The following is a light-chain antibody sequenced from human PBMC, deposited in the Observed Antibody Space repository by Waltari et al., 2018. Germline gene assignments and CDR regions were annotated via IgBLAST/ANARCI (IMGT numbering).Light chain of an antibody. J-gene: IGKJ2*01. CDR3: QQYGSSVMYT. V-gene: IGKV3-20*01. CDR1: QRLIKRY. Sequence: EVVLTQSPGTLSLSPGERDTISCRASQRLIKRYVAWYHQKPGQAPTLLIYGASNRAAGIPDRFSGSGSETDFTLTISRLEPEDFGVYYCQQYGSSVMYTFGQGTRLEIK. CDR2: GAS.